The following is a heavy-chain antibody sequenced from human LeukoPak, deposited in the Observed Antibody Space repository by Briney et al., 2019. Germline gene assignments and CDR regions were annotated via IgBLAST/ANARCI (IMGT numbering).Heavy chain of an antibody. CDR3: ARQYYGSGSYYNSDAFDI. J-gene: IGHJ3*02. Sequence: SETLSLTCTVSGGSISSYYWSWIRQPPGKGLGWIGYIYYSGSTNYNPSLKSRVTISVDTSKNQFSLKLSSVTAADTAVYYCARQYYGSGSYYNSDAFDIWGQGTMVTVSS. D-gene: IGHD3-10*01. V-gene: IGHV4-59*08. CDR1: GGSISSYY. CDR2: IYYSGST.